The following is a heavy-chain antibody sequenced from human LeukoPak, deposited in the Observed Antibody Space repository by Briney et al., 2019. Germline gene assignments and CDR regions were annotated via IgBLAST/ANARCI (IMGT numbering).Heavy chain of an antibody. CDR1: GGSISSYIYY. J-gene: IGHJ6*03. Sequence: KPSETLSLTCTVSGGSISSYIYYWGWIRQPPGKGLEWIGSIYYSGKTFYNPSLKSRVTISIDTSKNQFSLKLSSVTAADRDVYCCARDGSVLPTIFGSRYYMDVWGKGTTVTVSS. V-gene: IGHV4-39*07. D-gene: IGHD3-3*02. CDR3: ARDGSVLPTIFGSRYYMDV. CDR2: IYYSGKT.